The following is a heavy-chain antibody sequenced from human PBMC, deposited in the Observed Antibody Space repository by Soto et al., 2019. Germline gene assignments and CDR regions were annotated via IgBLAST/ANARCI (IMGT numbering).Heavy chain of an antibody. CDR2: ISSNGGSK. D-gene: IGHD5-12*01. V-gene: IGHV3-64*01. J-gene: IGHJ4*02. CDR3: ARRGYRGYEIDY. CDR1: GFTFSSYA. Sequence: EVQLVESGGGLVQPGGSLRLSCAASGFTFSSYAMHWVRQAPGKGLEYVSDISSNGGSKYYANSVKGRFTISRDNSKNTLYLQMGSLRAEDMAVYYCARRGYRGYEIDYWGQGTLVTVSS.